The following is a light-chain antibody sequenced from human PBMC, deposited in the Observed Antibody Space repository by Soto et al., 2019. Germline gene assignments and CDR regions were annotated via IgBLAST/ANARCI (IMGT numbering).Light chain of an antibody. CDR3: QQDEPCSGT. CDR2: KAS. J-gene: IGKJ1*01. Sequence: IQMSQTTSTMSEPVVRRVTITSRASQTISSWLAWYQQKPGKAPKLLIYKASTLKSGVPSRFSGSGSGAILTLTTSILLLDNFSSYYSQQDEPCSGTFGPGTKVDIK. V-gene: IGKV1-5*03. CDR1: QTISSW.